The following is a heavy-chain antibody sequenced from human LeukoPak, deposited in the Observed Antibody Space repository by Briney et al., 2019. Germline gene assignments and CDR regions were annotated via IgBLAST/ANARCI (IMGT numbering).Heavy chain of an antibody. CDR1: GGSISSSSYY. CDR3: AVGHDYGDGQRFDP. V-gene: IGHV4-39*07. CDR2: IYYSGST. D-gene: IGHD4-17*01. J-gene: IGHJ5*02. Sequence: MASETLSLTCTVSGGSISSSSYYWGWIRQPPGKGLEWIGSIYYSGSTYYNPSLKSPVTISVDTSKNQFSLKLSSVTAADTAVYYCAVGHDYGDGQRFDPWGQGTLVTVSS.